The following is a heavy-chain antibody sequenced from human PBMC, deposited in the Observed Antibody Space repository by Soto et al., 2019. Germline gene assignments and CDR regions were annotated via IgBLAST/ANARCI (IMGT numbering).Heavy chain of an antibody. CDR2: INHSGST. CDR3: ARRGGSSHIFDY. CDR1: GGSFSGYY. Sequence: SETLSLTCAVYGGSFSGYYWSWIRQPPGKGLEWIGEINHSGSTNYNPSLKSRVTITVDTSRNQFFLKLSSVTAADTAVYYCARRGGSSHIFDYWGQGTLVTVSS. J-gene: IGHJ4*02. V-gene: IGHV4-34*01. D-gene: IGHD2-15*01.